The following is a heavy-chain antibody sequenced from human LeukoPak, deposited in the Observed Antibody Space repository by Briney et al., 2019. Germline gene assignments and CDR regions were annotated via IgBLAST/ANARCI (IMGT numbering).Heavy chain of an antibody. D-gene: IGHD6-19*01. J-gene: IGHJ4*02. V-gene: IGHV4-4*02. CDR3: ARDSSGLTN. CDR2: IGHTGST. CDR1: GGSISSSNW. Sequence: PSGTLSLTCAVSGGSISSSNWWTWVRQPPGKGLEWVGEIGHTGSTNYNPSLKNRVTISVDKSKNQFSLKLSSVTAADTAVYHCARDSSGLTNWGQGTLVTVSS.